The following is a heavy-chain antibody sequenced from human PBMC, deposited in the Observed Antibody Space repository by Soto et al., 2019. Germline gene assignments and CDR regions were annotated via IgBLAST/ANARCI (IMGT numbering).Heavy chain of an antibody. CDR1: GGSSSSYY. V-gene: IGHV4-59*01. J-gene: IGHJ4*02. Sequence: SETLALTCAVSGGSSSSYYWSWIRQPPGKGLEWIGYIYYSGSTNYNPSLKSRVTISVDTSKNQFSLKMSSVTAADTAVYYCASFAPRYYFAYWGQGTLVPVSS. CDR2: IYYSGST. CDR3: ASFAPRYYFAY.